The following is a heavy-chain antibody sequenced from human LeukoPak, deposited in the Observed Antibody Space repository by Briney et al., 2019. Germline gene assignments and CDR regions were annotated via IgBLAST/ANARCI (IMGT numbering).Heavy chain of an antibody. CDR2: IYYSGST. Sequence: PSETLSLTCTVSGGSISSYYWSWIRQPPGKGLEWIGYIYYSGSTNYNPSLKSRVTISVDTSKNQFSLKLSSVTAADTAVYYCARVDTMVRGVKYDYWGQGTLVTVSS. V-gene: IGHV4-59*01. J-gene: IGHJ4*02. CDR3: ARVDTMVRGVKYDY. D-gene: IGHD3-10*01. CDR1: GGSISSYY.